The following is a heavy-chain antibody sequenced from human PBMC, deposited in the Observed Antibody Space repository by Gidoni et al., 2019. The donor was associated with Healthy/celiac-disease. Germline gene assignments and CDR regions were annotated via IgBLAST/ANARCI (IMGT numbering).Heavy chain of an antibody. Sequence: QVQLVESGGGVVQPGRSLRLSGAASGFTFSSYGMHWVRQAPGKGLEWVAVISYDGSNKYYADSVKGRFTISRDNSKNTLYLQMNSLRAEDTAVYYCAKTTAVAARYGMDVWGQGTTVTVSS. CDR3: AKTTAVAARYGMDV. CDR2: ISYDGSNK. V-gene: IGHV3-30*18. D-gene: IGHD2-15*01. J-gene: IGHJ6*02. CDR1: GFTFSSYG.